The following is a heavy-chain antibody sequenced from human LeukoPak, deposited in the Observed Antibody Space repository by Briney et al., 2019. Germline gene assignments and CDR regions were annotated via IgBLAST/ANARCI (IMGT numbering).Heavy chain of an antibody. CDR1: GGSISSYY. CDR3: ARGYCSSTSCYGFDY. D-gene: IGHD2-2*01. Sequence: SETLSLTCTVSGGSISSYYWSWIRQPPGKGLEWIGYIYYSGSTNYNPSLKSRVTISVDTSKNQFSLKLSSVTAADTAVYYCARGYCSSTSCYGFDYWGQETLVTVSS. V-gene: IGHV4-59*01. CDR2: IYYSGST. J-gene: IGHJ4*02.